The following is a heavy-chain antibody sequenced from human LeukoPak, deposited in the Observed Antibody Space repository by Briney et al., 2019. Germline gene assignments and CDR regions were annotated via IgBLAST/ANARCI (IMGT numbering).Heavy chain of an antibody. CDR1: GYTLTELS. Sequence: ASVKVSCKVSGYTLTELSMHWVRQAPGQGLEWMGWINPNSGGTNYAQKFQGWVTMTRDTSISTAYMELSRLRSDDTAVYYCARSFHYDILTGYSDGLDYWGQGTLVTVSS. J-gene: IGHJ4*02. CDR3: ARSFHYDILTGYSDGLDY. D-gene: IGHD3-9*01. V-gene: IGHV1-2*04. CDR2: INPNSGGT.